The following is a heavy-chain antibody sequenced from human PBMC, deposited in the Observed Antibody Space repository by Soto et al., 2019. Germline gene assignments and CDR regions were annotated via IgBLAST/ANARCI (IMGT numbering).Heavy chain of an antibody. D-gene: IGHD3-16*01. CDR3: ARSVGGLGGYFDS. CDR1: DDSFRTAMEP. Sequence: PSETLSLTCSVSDDSFRTAMEPWSWIRQPPGGSLEWIGDIYPSGAAYYNPSLKSRVTMLVDRSLQLRSVTAADTARYFCARSVGGLGGYFDSWGQGFPVTVSS. V-gene: IGHV4-30-2*01. J-gene: IGHJ4*02. CDR2: IYPSGAA.